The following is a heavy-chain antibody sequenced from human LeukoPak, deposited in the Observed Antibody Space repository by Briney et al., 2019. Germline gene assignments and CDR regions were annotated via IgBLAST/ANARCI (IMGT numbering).Heavy chain of an antibody. CDR1: GFTFSSYT. CDR2: ISSNSNYI. CDR3: ARDSCSSTSCLGSYGMDV. Sequence: PGGSLRLSCAASGFTFSSYTINWVRQAPGKGLEWVSTISSNSNYIYYAASVKGRFTISRDNAKNSLYLQMNSLRAEDTAVYYCARDSCSSTSCLGSYGMDVWGQGTTVTVSS. V-gene: IGHV3-21*01. J-gene: IGHJ6*02. D-gene: IGHD2-2*01.